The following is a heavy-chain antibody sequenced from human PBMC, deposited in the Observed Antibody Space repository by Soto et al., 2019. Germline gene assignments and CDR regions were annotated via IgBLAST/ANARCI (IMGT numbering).Heavy chain of an antibody. Sequence: AEKLAHPCTVSGGSVSSGSYYWSWIRQPPGKGLEWIGYIYYSGSTNYNPSLKSRVTISVDTSKNQFSLKLSSVTAADTAVYYCARGGGYCSGGSCYPYFVYLGQGTLVSVS. V-gene: IGHV4-61*01. D-gene: IGHD2-15*01. CDR2: IYYSGST. J-gene: IGHJ4*02. CDR1: GGSVSSGSYY. CDR3: ARGGGYCSGGSCYPYFVY.